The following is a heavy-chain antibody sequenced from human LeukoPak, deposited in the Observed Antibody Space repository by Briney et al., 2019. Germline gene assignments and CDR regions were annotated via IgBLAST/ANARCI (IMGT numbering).Heavy chain of an antibody. CDR1: GFTFSSYS. D-gene: IGHD6-13*01. CDR2: ISGSGGST. J-gene: IGHJ5*02. Sequence: GGSLRLSCAASGFTFSSYSMNWVRQAPGKGLEWVSAISGSGGSTYYADSVKGRFTISRDNSKNTLYLQMNSLRAEDTAVYYCAKDSSSWYSQGWFDPWGQGTLVTVSS. CDR3: AKDSSSWYSQGWFDP. V-gene: IGHV3-23*01.